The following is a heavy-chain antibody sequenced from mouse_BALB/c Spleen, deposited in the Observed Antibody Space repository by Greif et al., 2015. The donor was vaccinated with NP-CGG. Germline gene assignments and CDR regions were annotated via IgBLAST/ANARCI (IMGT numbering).Heavy chain of an antibody. Sequence: LQQSGSELVRPGASVKLSCKASGYTFTSYWMHWVKQRPGQGLEWIGNIYPGSGSTNYDEKFKSKATLTVDTSSSTAYMQLSSLTSEDSAVYYCTTLLLRPSYWGQGTLVTVSA. J-gene: IGHJ3*01. CDR2: IYPGSGST. CDR1: GYTFTSYW. D-gene: IGHD1-2*01. V-gene: IGHV1S22*01. CDR3: TTLLLRPSY.